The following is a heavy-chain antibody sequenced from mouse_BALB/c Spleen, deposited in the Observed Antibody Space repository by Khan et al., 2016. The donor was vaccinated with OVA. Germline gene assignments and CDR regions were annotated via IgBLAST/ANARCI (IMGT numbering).Heavy chain of an antibody. V-gene: IGHV14-3*02. CDR3: AYSLLLYAIDD. Sequence: EVQLQESGAEFMKPGASVKLSCTVSGFNIKDTYMHWVKQRPEQGLEWIGRIDPANGNTKYDPKFQGKAPLTADTSSNIAYLQLSSLTSEDTAGYYCAYSLLLYAIDDWGQGTSVTVSS. D-gene: IGHD1-2*01. CDR1: GFNIKDTY. CDR2: IDPANGNT. J-gene: IGHJ4*01.